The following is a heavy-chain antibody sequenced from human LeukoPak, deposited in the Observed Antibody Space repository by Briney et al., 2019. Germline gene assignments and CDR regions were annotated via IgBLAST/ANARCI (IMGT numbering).Heavy chain of an antibody. CDR3: ARGFYRVRHDQSTYYFVH. V-gene: IGHV3-7*05. J-gene: IGHJ4*02. CDR1: GFTFSNHC. CDR2: IKEDGSEK. Sequence: GGSLRLSCAASGFTFSNHCMSWVRQAPGKGLEWVANIKEDGSEKYYVDSVKGRFTISRDNAKNSLYLQMNSLRAEDTAVYYCARGFYRVRHDQSTYYFVHWGQGTLVTVSS. D-gene: IGHD3-16*02.